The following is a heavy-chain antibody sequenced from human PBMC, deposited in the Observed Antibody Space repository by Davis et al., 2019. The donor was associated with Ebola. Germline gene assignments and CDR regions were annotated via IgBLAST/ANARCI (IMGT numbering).Heavy chain of an antibody. J-gene: IGHJ4*02. CDR1: GYNFATYP. V-gene: IGHV1-3*01. CDR2: INPGNVDT. D-gene: IGHD6-19*01. CDR3: AREGSGWHGGLDS. Sequence: AASVKVSCKASGYNFATYPIHWVRQAPGQSLEWMGSINPGNVDTRYSQNFQGRLTITRDTSASTAYMELSSLRSEDTAVYYCAREGSGWHGGLDSWGQGTLVTVSS.